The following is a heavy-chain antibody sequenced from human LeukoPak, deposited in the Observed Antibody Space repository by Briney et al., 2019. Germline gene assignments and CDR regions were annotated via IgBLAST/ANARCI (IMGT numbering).Heavy chain of an antibody. CDR1: GVSISSSNSY. CDR3: ARGLALRYFDWLFRKPFDY. J-gene: IGHJ4*02. CDR2: IYYSGNT. Sequence: PSETLSLTCTVSGVSISSSNSYWGWIRQPPGKGLEWIGSIYYSGNTYYNASLKSRVTISVDTSKNQFSLKLSSVTAADTAVYYCARGLALRYFDWLFRKPFDYWGQGTLVTVSS. V-gene: IGHV4-39*07. D-gene: IGHD3-9*01.